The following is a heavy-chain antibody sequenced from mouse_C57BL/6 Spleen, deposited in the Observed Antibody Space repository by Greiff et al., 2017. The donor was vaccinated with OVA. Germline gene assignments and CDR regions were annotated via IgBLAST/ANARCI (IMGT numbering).Heavy chain of an antibody. CDR2: IYPGSGST. V-gene: IGHV1-55*01. D-gene: IGHD1-1*01. CDR3: ARSVGSSPAWFAY. J-gene: IGHJ3*01. Sequence: VQLQQPGAELVKPGASVKMSCKASGYTFTSYWITWVKQRPGQGLEWIGDIYPGSGSTNYNEKFKSKATLTVDTSSSTAYMQLSSLTSEDSAVYYCARSVGSSPAWFAYWGLGTLVTVSA. CDR1: GYTFTSYW.